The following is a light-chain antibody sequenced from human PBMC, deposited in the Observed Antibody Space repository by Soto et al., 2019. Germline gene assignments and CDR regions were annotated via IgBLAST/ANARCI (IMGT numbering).Light chain of an antibody. Sequence: EIVLTQSPATLSLSPGERATLSCRASQSINRHLAWYQQKPGQAPRLLILDASDRATGIPARFSGSGSGTGFTHTISSLEPEDFAVYYCQQRSNWPPVTFGGGTKVEIK. CDR3: QQRSNWPPVT. CDR1: QSINRH. J-gene: IGKJ4*01. V-gene: IGKV3-11*01. CDR2: DAS.